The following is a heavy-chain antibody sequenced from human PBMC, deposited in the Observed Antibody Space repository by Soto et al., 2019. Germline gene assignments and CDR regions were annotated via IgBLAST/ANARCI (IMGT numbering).Heavy chain of an antibody. CDR3: ARGLEPHYYYYYGMDV. Sequence: PSETLSLTCTVSGGSISSGVYYWSWIRHHPGKGLEWIGYIYYSGITYYNPSLKSRVTISVDTSKNQFSLKLSSVTAADTAVYYCARGLEPHYYYYYGMDVWGQGTTVTVSS. CDR1: GGSISSGVYY. V-gene: IGHV4-31*03. J-gene: IGHJ6*02. D-gene: IGHD1-1*01. CDR2: IYYSGIT.